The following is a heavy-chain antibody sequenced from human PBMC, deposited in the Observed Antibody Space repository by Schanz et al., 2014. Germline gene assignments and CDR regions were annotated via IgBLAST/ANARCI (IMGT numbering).Heavy chain of an antibody. CDR2: ISGSGGST. V-gene: IGHV3-23*01. CDR1: GFTFSTYA. CDR3: AKSQGSSFDS. Sequence: EVQLLESGGGLVQPGGSLRLSCAASGFTFSTYAMAWVRQAPGKGLEWVSAISGSGGSTYYADSVKGRFTISRDNSKSTLYLQMSSLRAEDTAVYYCAKSQGSSFDSWGQGTLVTVSS. J-gene: IGHJ4*02. D-gene: IGHD6-13*01.